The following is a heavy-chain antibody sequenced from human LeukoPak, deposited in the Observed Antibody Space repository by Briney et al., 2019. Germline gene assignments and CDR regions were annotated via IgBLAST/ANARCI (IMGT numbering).Heavy chain of an antibody. CDR1: GFSFSTSS. J-gene: IGHJ4*02. D-gene: IGHD2-2*01. CDR2: IRGSSTTI. V-gene: IGHV3-48*01. CDR3: ARDARSHCGTDACYGPYFDY. Sequence: GGSLRLSCAASGFSFSTSSMSWVRQTPAKGLELISYIRGSSTTIYYADSVKGRFTISRDNARNSLYLQMNDLRAEDTGVYFCARDARSHCGTDACYGPYFDYWGQGSLVTVSS.